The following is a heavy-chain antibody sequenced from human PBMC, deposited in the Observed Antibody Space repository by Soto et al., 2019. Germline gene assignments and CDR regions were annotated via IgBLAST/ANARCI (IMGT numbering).Heavy chain of an antibody. CDR3: ARDTVAGTSAEYFQH. Sequence: QVQLVQSGAEVKKPGSSVKVSCKASGGTFSSYTISWVRQAPGQGLEWMGRIIPILGIANYAQKFQGRVTITADKSTSTAYMELSSLRSEDTAVYYCARDTVAGTSAEYFQHWGQGTLVTVSS. CDR1: GGTFSSYT. J-gene: IGHJ1*01. V-gene: IGHV1-69*08. CDR2: IIPILGIA. D-gene: IGHD6-19*01.